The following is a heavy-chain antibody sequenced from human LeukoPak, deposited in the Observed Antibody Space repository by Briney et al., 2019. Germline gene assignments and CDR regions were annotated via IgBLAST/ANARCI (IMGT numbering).Heavy chain of an antibody. V-gene: IGHV4-39*01. CDR1: GGSISSSSYY. J-gene: IGHJ4*02. CDR2: IYYSGST. D-gene: IGHD3-10*01. CDR3: ARPRVSGRSGSYYN. Sequence: SETLSLTCTVSGGSISSSSYYWGWIRQPPGKRLEWIGSIYYSGSTYYNPSLKSRVTISVDTSKNQFSLKLSSVTAADTAVYYCARPRVSGRSGSYYNWGQGTLVTVSS.